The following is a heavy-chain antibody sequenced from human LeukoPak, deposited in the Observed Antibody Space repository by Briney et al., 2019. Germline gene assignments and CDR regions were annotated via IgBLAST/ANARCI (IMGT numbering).Heavy chain of an antibody. CDR2: INAGNGNT. V-gene: IGHV1-3*01. CDR1: GYTFTNYA. J-gene: IGHJ4*02. D-gene: IGHD3-10*01. Sequence: ASVKVSCKASGYTFTNYAMHWVRQAPGQRLEWMGWINAGNGNTKCSQKFQDRVTITRDTSASTAYMELSSLKSEDTAVYYCARGILWFGELSSLGYWGQGTLVTVSS. CDR3: ARGILWFGELSSLGY.